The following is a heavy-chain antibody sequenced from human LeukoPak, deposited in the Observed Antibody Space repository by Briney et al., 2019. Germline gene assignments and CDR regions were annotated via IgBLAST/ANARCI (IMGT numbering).Heavy chain of an antibody. V-gene: IGHV3-7*03. J-gene: IGHJ4*02. CDR1: GFTLSSRW. D-gene: IGHD3-3*01. CDR2: INRDGSEK. Sequence: GGSLRLSCVVSGFTLSSRWMMWVRQAPGKGLEWMTNINRDGSEKNDVDSVKGRFTITRDNAENSLYLQMNSLKVEDTAIYYCATYDSWSGYNIAYWGQGTLVTVSS. CDR3: ATYDSWSGYNIAY.